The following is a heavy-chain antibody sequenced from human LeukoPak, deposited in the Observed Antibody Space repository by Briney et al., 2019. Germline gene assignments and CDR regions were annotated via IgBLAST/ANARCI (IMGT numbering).Heavy chain of an antibody. D-gene: IGHD3-3*01. V-gene: IGHV4-61*02. J-gene: IGHJ5*01. Sequence: PSQTLSLTCTVATGSISSGSNYWSWVRQPAGKGLEWIGRIYTSGSTNYNPSLKSRVTISVDTSKNQFSLKLSSVTAADTAVYYCARSGGLIRFLEWFDYWGQGTLVTVSS. CDR2: IYTSGST. CDR1: TGSISSGSNY. CDR3: ARSGGLIRFLEWFDY.